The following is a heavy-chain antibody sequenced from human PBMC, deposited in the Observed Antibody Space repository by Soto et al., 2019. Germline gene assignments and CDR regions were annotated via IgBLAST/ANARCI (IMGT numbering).Heavy chain of an antibody. V-gene: IGHV1-2*04. J-gene: IGHJ6*02. D-gene: IGHD3-16*01. CDR1: GYTFTGYY. Sequence: QVQLVQSGAEVEKPGASVKVSCKASGYTFTGYYMHWVRQAPGQGLEWMGWINPNSGGTNYAQKFQGWVTMTRDTSISTAYMELSRLRSDDTAVYYCARDRKGLFGSYYGMDVWGQGTTVTVSS. CDR3: ARDRKGLFGSYYGMDV. CDR2: INPNSGGT.